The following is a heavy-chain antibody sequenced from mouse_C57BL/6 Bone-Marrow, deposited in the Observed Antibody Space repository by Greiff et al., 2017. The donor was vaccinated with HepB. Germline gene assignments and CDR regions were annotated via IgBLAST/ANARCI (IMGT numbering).Heavy chain of an antibody. CDR1: GYTFTDYY. CDR3: ARGDIYYGY. Sequence: EVKLQESGPVLVKPGASVKMSCKASGYTFTDYYMNWVKQSHGKSLEWIGVINPYNGGTSYNQKFKGKATLTVDKSSSTAYMELNSLTSEDSAVYYCARGDIYYGYWGQGTTLTVSS. V-gene: IGHV1-19*01. CDR2: INPYNGGT. J-gene: IGHJ2*01.